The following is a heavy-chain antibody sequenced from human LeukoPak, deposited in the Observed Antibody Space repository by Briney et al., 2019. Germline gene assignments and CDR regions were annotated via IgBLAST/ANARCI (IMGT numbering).Heavy chain of an antibody. J-gene: IGHJ6*03. CDR1: GGSISSSNW. CDR3: ASIANYYYMDV. V-gene: IGHV4-4*02. Sequence: SSETLSLTCAVSGGSISSSNWWSWVRQPPGKGLEWIGYIYYSGSTNYNPSLKSRVTMSVDTSKNQFSLRLSSVTAADTALYYCASIANYYYMDVWGKGTTVTISS. CDR2: IYYSGST. D-gene: IGHD2-21*01.